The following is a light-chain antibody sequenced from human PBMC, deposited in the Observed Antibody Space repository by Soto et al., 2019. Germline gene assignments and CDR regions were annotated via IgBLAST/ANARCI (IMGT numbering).Light chain of an antibody. Sequence: DIQMTQSPSTLSASVGDRVTITCRASQSISSWLAWYQQKPGKAPKLLIYDASSLESGVPSRFSGSGAGTEFTLTIRSLQPDDFATYYCQQYNSYSGTFGQGTKLEIK. CDR1: QSISSW. J-gene: IGKJ2*01. CDR2: DAS. CDR3: QQYNSYSGT. V-gene: IGKV1-5*01.